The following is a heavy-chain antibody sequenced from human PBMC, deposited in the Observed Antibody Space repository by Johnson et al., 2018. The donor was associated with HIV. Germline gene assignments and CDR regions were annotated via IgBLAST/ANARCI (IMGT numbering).Heavy chain of an antibody. Sequence: VQLVESGGGLIQPGGSLRLSCAASGFTVSSNYMSWVRQAPGKGLEWVSVIYSGGSTYTADSVKGRFTISRDNSKNTRYLQMNSLRAEDTAVYYCARAGRGDDSSGYYLGSAFDIWGQGTMVTVSS. CDR1: GFTVSSNY. D-gene: IGHD3-22*01. J-gene: IGHJ3*02. CDR3: ARAGRGDDSSGYYLGSAFDI. V-gene: IGHV3-66*03. CDR2: IYSGGST.